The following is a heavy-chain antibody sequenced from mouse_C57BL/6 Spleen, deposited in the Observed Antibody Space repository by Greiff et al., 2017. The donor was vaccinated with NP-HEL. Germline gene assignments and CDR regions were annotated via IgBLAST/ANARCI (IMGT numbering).Heavy chain of an antibody. Sequence: VQLQESGAELVRPGTSVKVSCKASGYAFTNYLIEWVKQRPGQGLEWIGVINPGSGGTNYNEKFKGKATLTADTSSSTAYMQLISLTSEDSAVYFCARSGLYYYGSSYTLYAMDYWGQGTSVTVSS. CDR3: ARSGLYYYGSSYTLYAMDY. J-gene: IGHJ4*01. CDR2: INPGSGGT. CDR1: GYAFTNYL. D-gene: IGHD1-1*01. V-gene: IGHV1-54*01.